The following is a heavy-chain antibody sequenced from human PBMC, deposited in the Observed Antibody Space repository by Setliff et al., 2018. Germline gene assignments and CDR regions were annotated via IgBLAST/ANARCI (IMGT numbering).Heavy chain of an antibody. Sequence: KTSETLSLTCSVSGASISSNYWSWIRQSPGKGLEWIGYLYYNGTTRFGPSLKSRATISLDTSRNQFSLRLTSVTAADTAVYYCVRDRTAYSYGLDVWAQGTTVTVSS. V-gene: IGHV4-59*01. CDR1: GASISSNY. CDR2: LYYNGTT. J-gene: IGHJ6*02. D-gene: IGHD5-18*01. CDR3: VRDRTAYSYGLDV.